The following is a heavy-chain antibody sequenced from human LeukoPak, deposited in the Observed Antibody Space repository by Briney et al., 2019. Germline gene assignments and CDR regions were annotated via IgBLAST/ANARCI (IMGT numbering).Heavy chain of an antibody. V-gene: IGHV1-69-2*01. D-gene: IGHD2-15*01. J-gene: IGHJ1*01. CDR2: VDPEDGET. Sequence: ASVKVSCKASGYTFTSYYMHWVQQAPGKGLEWMGLVDPEDGETIYAEKFQGRVTITADTSTDTAYMELSSLRSEDTAVYYCATAPGRYCSDGSCYSGDSSGYYYPEYFQHWGQGTLVTVSS. CDR3: ATAPGRYCSDGSCYSGDSSGYYYPEYFQH. CDR1: GYTFTSYY.